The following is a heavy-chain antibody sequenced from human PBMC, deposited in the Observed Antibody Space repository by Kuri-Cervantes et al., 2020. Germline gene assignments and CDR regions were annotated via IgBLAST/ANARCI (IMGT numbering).Heavy chain of an antibody. D-gene: IGHD6-25*01. CDR3: ASGIKQGYYYYGMDV. J-gene: IGHJ6*02. V-gene: IGHV1-24*01. Sequence: ALVKVSCKVSGYTLTELSMHWVRQAPGKGLEWMGGFDPEDGETIYAQKLQGRVTMTTDTSTSTAYMELRSLRSDDTAVYYCASGIKQGYYYYGMDVWGQGTTDTVSS. CDR2: FDPEDGET. CDR1: GYTLTELS.